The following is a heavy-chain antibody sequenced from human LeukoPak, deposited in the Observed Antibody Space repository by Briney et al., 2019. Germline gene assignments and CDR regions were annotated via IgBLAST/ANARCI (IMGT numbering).Heavy chain of an antibody. D-gene: IGHD1-26*01. V-gene: IGHV3-21*01. J-gene: IGHJ6*03. CDR2: ISSSSSYI. CDR1: GFTFSSYS. CDR3: ARMVGATNYYYMDV. Sequence: GGSLRLSCAASGFTFSSYSMNWVRQAPGKGLEWVSSISSSSSYIYYADSVKGRFTISRDNAKNSLYLQMNSLRAEDTAVYYCARMVGATNYYYMDVWGKGTTVTVSS.